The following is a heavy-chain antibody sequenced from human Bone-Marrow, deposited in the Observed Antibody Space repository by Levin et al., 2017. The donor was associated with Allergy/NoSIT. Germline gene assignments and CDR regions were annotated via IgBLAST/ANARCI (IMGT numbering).Heavy chain of an antibody. CDR3: ARDSGSNWTDRLGLGWFDR. CDR1: GGSITSGDYY. Sequence: SETLSLTCTVSGGSITSGDYYWSWIRQPAGKRLEWIGRIYTGGSTDYNASLESRVTISLDTSRSQFSLKMTSVTAADTAIYFCARDSGSNWTDRLGLGWFDRWGQGTLVTVSS. D-gene: IGHD1-1*01. J-gene: IGHJ5*02. V-gene: IGHV4-61*02. CDR2: IYTGGST.